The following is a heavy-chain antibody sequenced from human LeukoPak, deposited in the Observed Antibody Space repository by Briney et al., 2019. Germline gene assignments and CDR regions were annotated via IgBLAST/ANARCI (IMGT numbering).Heavy chain of an antibody. Sequence: GGSLRLSCAASGFTFSSYSMNWVRQAPGKGLEWVSYISSSSSTIYYADSVKGRFTISRDNAKNSLYLQMNSLRAEDTAVYYCARTSSSWSKATLDYWGQGTLVTVSS. CDR1: GFTFSSYS. V-gene: IGHV3-48*01. CDR3: ARTSSSWSKATLDY. J-gene: IGHJ4*02. D-gene: IGHD6-13*01. CDR2: ISSSSSTI.